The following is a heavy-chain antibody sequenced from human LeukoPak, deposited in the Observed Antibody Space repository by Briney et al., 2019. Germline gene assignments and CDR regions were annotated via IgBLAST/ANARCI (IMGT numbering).Heavy chain of an antibody. CDR2: FYSSVNT. CDR3: AREALIEGFYYYMDV. J-gene: IGHJ6*03. V-gene: IGHV4-4*07. Sequence: SETLSLTCIVSGGSLSGYFWSWIRQPAGKGLEWIGRFYSSVNTNYNPSLKSRVTMSVDTSQNQFSLKLSSVTAADTAVYYCAREALIEGFYYYMDVWGKGTTVTVSS. CDR1: GGSLSGYF. D-gene: IGHD3-22*01.